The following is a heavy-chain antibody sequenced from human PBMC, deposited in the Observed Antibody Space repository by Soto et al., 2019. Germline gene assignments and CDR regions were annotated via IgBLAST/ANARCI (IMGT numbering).Heavy chain of an antibody. Sequence: GGSLRLSCAASGFTFSSYAMTWVRQAPGKGLEWVSAISYSGVSTYYADSVKGRFTISRDSSENTLSLQMNSLRVDDTAVYYCAKDLNPRIAATATGGMDVWGQGTTVTVSS. CDR3: AKDLNPRIAATATGGMDV. CDR1: GFTFSSYA. J-gene: IGHJ6*02. CDR2: ISYSGVST. D-gene: IGHD6-13*01. V-gene: IGHV3-23*01.